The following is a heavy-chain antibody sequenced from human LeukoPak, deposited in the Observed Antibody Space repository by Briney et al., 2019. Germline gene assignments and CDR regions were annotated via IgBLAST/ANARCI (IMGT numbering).Heavy chain of an antibody. Sequence: GGSLRLSCAASGFTVSSNYMSWVRQAPGKGLEWVSVIYSGGSTYYADSVKGRFTISRDNSKNTLYLQMNSLRAEDTAVYYCASSMTTVIGYYYYGMDVWGQGTTVIVSS. CDR1: GFTVSSNY. CDR3: ASSMTTVIGYYYYGMDV. D-gene: IGHD4-17*01. V-gene: IGHV3-53*01. CDR2: IYSGGST. J-gene: IGHJ6*02.